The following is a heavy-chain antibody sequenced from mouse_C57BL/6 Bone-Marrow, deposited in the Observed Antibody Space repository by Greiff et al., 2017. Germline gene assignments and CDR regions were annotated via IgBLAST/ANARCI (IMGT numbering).Heavy chain of an antibody. CDR2: ISSGGDYI. V-gene: IGHV5-9-1*02. CDR1: GFTFSSYA. CDR3: TREISYYYGSSSDWYFDV. Sequence: EVKVVESGEGLVKPGGSLKLSCAASGFTFSSYAMSWVRQTPEKRLEWVAYISSGGDYIYYADTVKGRFTISSDNARNTLYLQMSSLKSEDTAMYYCTREISYYYGSSSDWYFDVWGTGTTVTVSS. J-gene: IGHJ1*03. D-gene: IGHD1-1*01.